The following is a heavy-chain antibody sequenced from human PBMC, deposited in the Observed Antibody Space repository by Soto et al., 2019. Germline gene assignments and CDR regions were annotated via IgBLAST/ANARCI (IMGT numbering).Heavy chain of an antibody. Sequence: GGSLRLSCAASGFTVSSNYMSWVRQAPGKGLEWVSVIYSGGSTYYADSVKGRFTISRDNSKKPLYLQMNSLGAEDTAVYYCARWEYDIVVVPAAVWGQGTLVTVSS. J-gene: IGHJ4*02. V-gene: IGHV3-66*01. CDR2: IYSGGST. CDR3: ARWEYDIVVVPAAV. D-gene: IGHD2-2*01. CDR1: GFTVSSNY.